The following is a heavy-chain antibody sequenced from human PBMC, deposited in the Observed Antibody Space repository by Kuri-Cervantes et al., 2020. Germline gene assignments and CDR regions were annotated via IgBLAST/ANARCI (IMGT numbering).Heavy chain of an antibody. CDR1: GGSISSYY. J-gene: IGHJ6*02. V-gene: IGHV4-4*07. D-gene: IGHD3-3*01. CDR2: IYTSGST. CDR3: AREIFGGTSGVRYYYYGMDV. Sequence: ESLKISCTVSGGSISSYYWSWIRQPAGKGLEWIGRIYTSGSTNYNPSLKSRVTMSVDTSKNQFSLKLSSVTAADTAVYYCAREIFGGTSGVRYYYYGMDVWGQGTTVTVSS.